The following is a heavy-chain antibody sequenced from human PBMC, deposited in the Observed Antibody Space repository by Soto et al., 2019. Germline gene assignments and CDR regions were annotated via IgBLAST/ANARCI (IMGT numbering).Heavy chain of an antibody. V-gene: IGHV4-59*01. D-gene: IGHD6-19*01. CDR3: ARDMHAGCTHYFDP. J-gene: IGHJ5*02. CDR2: TPYTGNT. Sequence: SETLPLTCIVSGGSITSYHWSLIRQFPGKGLEWIAYTPYTGNTNYNPSLQSRVIISMDTSKNQLSLKLTSMTAADTAVYYCARDMHAGCTHYFDPWDQGTLMTIFS. CDR1: GGSITSYH.